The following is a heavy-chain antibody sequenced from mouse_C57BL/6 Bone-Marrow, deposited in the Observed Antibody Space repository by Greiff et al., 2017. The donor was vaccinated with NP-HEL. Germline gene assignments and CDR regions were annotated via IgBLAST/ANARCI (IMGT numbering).Heavy chain of an antibody. CDR3: ARGDYYGSRAMDY. D-gene: IGHD1-1*01. J-gene: IGHJ4*01. CDR2: IDPSDSET. V-gene: IGHV1-52*01. CDR1: GYTFTSYW. Sequence: VQLQQPGAELVRPGSSVKLSCKASGYTFTSYWMHWVKQRPIQGLEWIGNIDPSDSETHYNQKFKDKATLTVDKSSSTAYMQLSSLTSEDSAVYYCARGDYYGSRAMDYWGQGTSVTVSS.